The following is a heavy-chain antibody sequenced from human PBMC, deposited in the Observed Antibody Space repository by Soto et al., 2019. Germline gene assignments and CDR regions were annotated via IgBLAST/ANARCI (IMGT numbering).Heavy chain of an antibody. CDR1: GDSVSSNSAA. J-gene: IGHJ4*02. Sequence: SQTLSLTCAISGDSVSSNSAAWNWIRQSPSRGLEWLGRTYYRSKWYNDYAVSVKSRVTINPDTSKNQFSLQLNSVTPEDTAVYYCAREPANYYDSSGYLGTFDYWGQGTLVTVSS. V-gene: IGHV6-1*01. CDR3: AREPANYYDSSGYLGTFDY. D-gene: IGHD3-22*01. CDR2: TYYRSKWYN.